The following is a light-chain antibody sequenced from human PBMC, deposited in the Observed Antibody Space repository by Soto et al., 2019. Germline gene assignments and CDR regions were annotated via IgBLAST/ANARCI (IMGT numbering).Light chain of an antibody. CDR3: NSFTTSTTPYV. CDR1: SSDIGDYNS. CDR2: EVS. Sequence: QSALTQPASVSGSPGQSITISCTGTSSDIGDYNSVSWYQQHPGKAPKLIIYEVSHRPSGVSNRFSGSKSGNTASLTISGLQADDEADYYCNSFTTSTTPYVFGTGTKVTV. V-gene: IGLV2-14*03. J-gene: IGLJ1*01.